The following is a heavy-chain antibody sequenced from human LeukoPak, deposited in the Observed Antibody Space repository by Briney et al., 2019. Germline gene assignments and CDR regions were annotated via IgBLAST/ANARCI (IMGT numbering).Heavy chain of an antibody. Sequence: SETLSLTCTVSGGSISSYYWSWIRQPPGKGLEWIGYIYYSESTNYNPSLKSRVTISVDTSKNQFSLKLSSVTAADTAVYYCARGGGSWAFDIWGQGTMVTVSS. CDR3: ARGGGSWAFDI. D-gene: IGHD3-16*01. J-gene: IGHJ3*02. CDR1: GGSISSYY. CDR2: IYYSEST. V-gene: IGHV4-59*08.